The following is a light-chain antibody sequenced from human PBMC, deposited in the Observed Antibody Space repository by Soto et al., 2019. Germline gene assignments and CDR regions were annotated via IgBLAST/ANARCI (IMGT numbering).Light chain of an antibody. CDR1: QGISNW. CDR2: GAS. Sequence: AIRMTQSPSSLSASTGDRVTITCRASQGISNWLAWYQQRPGKAPKLLVYGASTLQSGVPSRFSGSGSVTDFTLTISGLQSEDFATYYCQHYNNYPWTFGQGTKVEVK. J-gene: IGKJ1*01. CDR3: QHYNNYPWT. V-gene: IGKV1-8*01.